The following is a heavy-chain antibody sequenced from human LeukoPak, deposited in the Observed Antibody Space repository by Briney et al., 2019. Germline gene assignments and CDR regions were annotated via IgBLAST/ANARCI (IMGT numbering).Heavy chain of an antibody. CDR3: TREVAYGASPFFDY. CDR2: IRSKAYGGTT. CDR1: GFTFSDYA. V-gene: IGHV3-49*03. D-gene: IGHD4-17*01. Sequence: GGSLRLSCTASGFTFSDYAMSWFRQAPGKGLEWVGFIRSKAYGGTTEYAASVKGRFTISRDDSKSIAYLQMNSLKTEDTAVYYCTREVAYGASPFFDYWGQGTLVTVSS. J-gene: IGHJ4*02.